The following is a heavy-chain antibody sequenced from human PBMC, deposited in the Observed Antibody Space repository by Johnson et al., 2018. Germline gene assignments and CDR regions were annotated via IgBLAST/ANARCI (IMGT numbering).Heavy chain of an antibody. D-gene: IGHD3-10*01. CDR3: ARDDGWFGDPYYYYYMDV. CDR2: IYYSGRT. CDR1: GGSISSYY. Sequence: QVQLQESGPGLVKPSETLSLTCTVSGGSISSYYWSWIRQPPGKGLEWIGYIYYSGRTNYNPSLKSRVTISVDTSKNQFSLKLSSVTAADTAVYYCARDDGWFGDPYYYYYMDVWGKGTTGTVSS. J-gene: IGHJ6*03. V-gene: IGHV4-59*01.